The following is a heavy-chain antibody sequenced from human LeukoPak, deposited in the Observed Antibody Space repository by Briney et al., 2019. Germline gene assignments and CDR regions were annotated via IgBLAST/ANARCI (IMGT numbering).Heavy chain of an antibody. Sequence: GGSLRLSCAASGFTFSSYGMHWVRQAPGKGLEWVAVIWYDGSNKYYADSVKGRFTISRDNSKNTLYLQMNCLRAEDTAVYYCARDLYYYGSGSYSSIDYWGQGTLVTVSS. J-gene: IGHJ4*02. CDR1: GFTFSSYG. V-gene: IGHV3-33*01. CDR2: IWYDGSNK. CDR3: ARDLYYYGSGSYSSIDY. D-gene: IGHD3-10*01.